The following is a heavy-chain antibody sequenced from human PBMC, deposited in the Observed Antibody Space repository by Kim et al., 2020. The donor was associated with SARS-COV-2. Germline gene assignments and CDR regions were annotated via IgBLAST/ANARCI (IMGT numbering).Heavy chain of an antibody. CDR3: ARDRSYGIIDY. Sequence: GGSLRLSCAASGFTFSSYGMHWVRQAPGKGLEWVAVIWYDGSNKYYADSVKGRFTISRDNSKNTLYLQMNSLRAEDTAVYYCARDRSYGIIDYWGQGTLVTVSS. J-gene: IGHJ4*02. D-gene: IGHD5-18*01. CDR2: IWYDGSNK. CDR1: GFTFSSYG. V-gene: IGHV3-33*01.